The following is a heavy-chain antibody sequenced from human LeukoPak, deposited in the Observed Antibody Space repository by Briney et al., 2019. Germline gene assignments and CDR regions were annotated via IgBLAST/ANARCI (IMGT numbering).Heavy chain of an antibody. D-gene: IGHD3-22*01. CDR3: ARQTMIVLNYYYYYMDV. CDR2: INPNSGGT. CDR1: GGTFSSYA. Sequence: GSVKVSCKASGGTFSSYAISWVRQAPGQGLEWMGWINPNSGGTNYAQKFQGRVTMTRDTSISTAYMELSRLRSDDTAVYYCARQTMIVLNYYYYYMDVWGKGTTVTVSS. V-gene: IGHV1-2*02. J-gene: IGHJ6*03.